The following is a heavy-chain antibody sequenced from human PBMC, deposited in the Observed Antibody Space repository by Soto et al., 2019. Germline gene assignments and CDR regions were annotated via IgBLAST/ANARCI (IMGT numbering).Heavy chain of an antibody. CDR2: IWYDGNNK. D-gene: IGHD6-19*01. V-gene: IGHV3-33*01. Sequence: QVQLVESGGGVVQPGRSLRLSCAASGFTFSSYGMHWVRQAPGKGLEWVAVIWYDGNNKYYADSVKGRFTISRDNSKNTLYLQMNSLRAEDTAVYYCSRAPLAVAGYYYYYGMDVWGQGTTVTVSS. J-gene: IGHJ6*02. CDR3: SRAPLAVAGYYYYYGMDV. CDR1: GFTFSSYG.